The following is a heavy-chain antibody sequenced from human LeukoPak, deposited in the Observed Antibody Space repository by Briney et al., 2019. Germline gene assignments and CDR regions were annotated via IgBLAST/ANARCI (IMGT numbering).Heavy chain of an antibody. V-gene: IGHV1-8*01. CDR2: MNPNSGNT. CDR3: ARRLYGDYYFGY. J-gene: IGHJ4*02. CDR1: GYTFTSYD. D-gene: IGHD4-17*01. Sequence: GASVKVSCKASGYTFTSYDINWVRQATGQGLEWMGWMNPNSGNTGYAQKFQGRVTMTRNTSISTAYMELSSLRSEDTAVYYCARRLYGDYYFGYWGQGTLVTVSS.